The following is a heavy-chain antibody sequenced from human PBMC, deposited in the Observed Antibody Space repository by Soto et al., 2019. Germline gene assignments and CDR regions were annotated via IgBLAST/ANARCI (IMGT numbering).Heavy chain of an antibody. CDR3: VREAGYTYGTPFFDY. Sequence: EVQLEESGGGLVKPGGSLRLSCAAAGFTFNDYAMNWVRQAPGKGLEWVSYISSTGNYIYYADSVKGRFTISRDNAKNSLYLQMDSLRVEDTAVYYCVREAGYTYGTPFFDYWGQGTLVTVSS. V-gene: IGHV3-21*01. J-gene: IGHJ4*02. CDR1: GFTFNDYA. CDR2: ISSTGNYI. D-gene: IGHD5-18*01.